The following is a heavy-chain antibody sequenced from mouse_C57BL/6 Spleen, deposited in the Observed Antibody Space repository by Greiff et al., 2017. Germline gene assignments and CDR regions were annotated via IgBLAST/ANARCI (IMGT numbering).Heavy chain of an antibody. Sequence: QVQLQQSGPELVKPGASVKISCKASGYAFSSSWLNWVKQRPGKGLEWIGRIYPGDGDTNYNGKFKGKATLTADKSSSTAYMQLSNLTSADSAVNFCARGSNYGYAMDYWGQGTSVTVSS. CDR2: IYPGDGDT. J-gene: IGHJ4*01. CDR1: GYAFSSSW. D-gene: IGHD2-5*01. V-gene: IGHV1-82*01. CDR3: ARGSNYGYAMDY.